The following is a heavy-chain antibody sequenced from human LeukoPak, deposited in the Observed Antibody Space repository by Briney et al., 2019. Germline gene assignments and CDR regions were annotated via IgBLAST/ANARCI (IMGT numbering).Heavy chain of an antibody. D-gene: IGHD3-22*01. J-gene: IGHJ4*02. CDR2: IYSGGST. CDR1: GFTFSSYW. CDR3: ARDHSGYYTDY. Sequence: GGSLRLSCAASGFTFSSYWMSWVRQAPGKGLEWVSVIYSGGSTYYADSVKGRFTISRDNSKNTLYLQMNSLRAEDTAVYYCARDHSGYYTDYWGQGTLVTVSS. V-gene: IGHV3-53*01.